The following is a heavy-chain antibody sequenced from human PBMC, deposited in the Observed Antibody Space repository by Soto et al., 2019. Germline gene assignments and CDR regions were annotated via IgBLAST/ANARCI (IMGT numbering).Heavy chain of an antibody. CDR3: ARRYGSAFDF. J-gene: IGHJ3*01. CDR2: IYYSGST. D-gene: IGHD3-10*01. Sequence: QVQLQESGPGLVKPSETLSLTCTVSGGYISSDYWSWIRQPPGKGLEWIGYIYYSGSTNYNPSLKSRVTISVDTSKNQFSLKLSSVTAADTAVYYCARRYGSAFDFWGQGTMVTVSS. CDR1: GGYISSDY. V-gene: IGHV4-59*01.